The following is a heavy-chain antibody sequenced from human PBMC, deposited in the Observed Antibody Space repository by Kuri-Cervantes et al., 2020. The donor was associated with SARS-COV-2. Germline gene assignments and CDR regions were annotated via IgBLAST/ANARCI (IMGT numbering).Heavy chain of an antibody. V-gene: IGHV4-59*01. CDR2: VSDTGS. J-gene: IGHJ4*02. CDR3: AKDKIGDGKPIIY. Sequence: SETLSLTCIVSGDSMSGSYWTWMRKSPGRGLEWIGYVSDTGSRYNPSLGSRVTISVDTPKNQFSLRLTSVTAADTALYSCAKDKIGDGKPIIYWGRGILVTVSS. CDR1: GDSMSGSY. D-gene: IGHD1-14*01.